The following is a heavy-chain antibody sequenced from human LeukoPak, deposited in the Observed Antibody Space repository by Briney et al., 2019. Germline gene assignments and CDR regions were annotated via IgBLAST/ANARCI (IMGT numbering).Heavy chain of an antibody. CDR2: INHSGST. Sequence: SQTLSLTCTVSGGSISSGGYYWSWIRQPPGKGLEWIGEINHSGSTNYNPSLKSRVTISVDTSKNQFSLKLSSVTAADTAVYYCARDVDDSTTCTPYYFDSWGQGTLVTVSS. CDR3: ARDVDDSTTCTPYYFDS. J-gene: IGHJ4*02. D-gene: IGHD2/OR15-2a*01. V-gene: IGHV4-30-4*08. CDR1: GGSISSGGYY.